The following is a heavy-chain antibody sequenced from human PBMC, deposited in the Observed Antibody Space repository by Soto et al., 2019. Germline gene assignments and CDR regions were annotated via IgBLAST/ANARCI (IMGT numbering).Heavy chain of an antibody. V-gene: IGHV3-23*01. Sequence: ESGGGMVQPGGSLRLSCAASGFIFSSYAMSWVRQAPGKGLEWVSAISGSGAGTYYADSVRGRFTISRDNSRNTLYLQMKSLRVEDTAVYYCAKTMTTENTGYWGQGTLVTVSS. CDR2: ISGSGAGT. J-gene: IGHJ4*02. CDR3: AKTMTTENTGY. CDR1: GFIFSSYA. D-gene: IGHD4-17*01.